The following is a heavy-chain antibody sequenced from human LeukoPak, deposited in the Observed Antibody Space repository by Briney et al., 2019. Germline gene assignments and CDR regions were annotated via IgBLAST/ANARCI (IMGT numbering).Heavy chain of an antibody. CDR3: ARDPLDYDYWTRYYGWFDP. D-gene: IGHD3-3*01. Sequence: ASVKVSCKASGYTFTDYGIRCVRQAPGQRLEWMGWINAGNGNTKYSQKFQGRVTINRDTSANTAYMELSSLRSEDTAVYYCARDPLDYDYWTRYYGWFDPWGQGTLVTVSS. J-gene: IGHJ5*02. CDR1: GYTFTDYG. CDR2: INAGNGNT. V-gene: IGHV1-3*01.